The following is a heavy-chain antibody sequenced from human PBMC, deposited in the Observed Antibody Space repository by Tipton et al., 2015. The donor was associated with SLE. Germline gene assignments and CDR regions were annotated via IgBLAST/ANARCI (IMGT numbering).Heavy chain of an antibody. V-gene: IGHV4-34*08. Sequence: TLSLTCAVYGGTFSGYYWSWIRQSPGKGLEWIGEINYSGNTKYNPSLKSRVTISVDTSKNQFSLNLNFMTAADTAMYYCATSLHYYDSSVPEGWGQVTMVTVSS. CDR2: INYSGNT. CDR1: GGTFSGYY. D-gene: IGHD3-22*01. J-gene: IGHJ3*01. CDR3: ATSLHYYDSSVPEG.